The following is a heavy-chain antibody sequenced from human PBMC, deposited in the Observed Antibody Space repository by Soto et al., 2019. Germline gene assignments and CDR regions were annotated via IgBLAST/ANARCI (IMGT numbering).Heavy chain of an antibody. CDR1: GVTFSNYG. CDR2: VSYDGNVK. D-gene: IGHD6-25*01. V-gene: IGHV3-30*18. Sequence: QVQLVESGGGVVQPGRSLRLSCAASGVTFSNYGMQWVRQAPGKGLEWVAVVSYDGNVKFYADSVKGRFTISRDNSKNTLYLQMNSLRTEDTAIYYCAKERTAKAAAEFDYWGQGTLVTVSS. J-gene: IGHJ4*02. CDR3: AKERTAKAAAEFDY.